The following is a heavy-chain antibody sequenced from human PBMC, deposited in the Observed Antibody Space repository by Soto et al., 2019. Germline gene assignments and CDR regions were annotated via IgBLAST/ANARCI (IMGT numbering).Heavy chain of an antibody. V-gene: IGHV4-34*01. CDR3: ERGGSRDGYNYDY. CDR1: GGSFSGYY. D-gene: IGHD5-12*01. J-gene: IGHJ4*02. Sequence: PSETLSLTCAVYGGSFSGYYWSWIRQPPGKGREWIGEINHSGSTNYNPSLKSRVTISVDTSKNQFSLKLSSVTAADKAVYYCERGGSRDGYNYDYWGQGTLATVSS. CDR2: INHSGST.